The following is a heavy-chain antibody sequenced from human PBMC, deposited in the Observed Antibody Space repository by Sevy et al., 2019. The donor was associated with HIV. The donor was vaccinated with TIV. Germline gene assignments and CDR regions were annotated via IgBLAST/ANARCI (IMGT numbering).Heavy chain of an antibody. Sequence: GGSLRLSCAASGFTFSRFWMSWVRQAPGKGLEWVANITQDGSERYYVDSVKGRFTISRDNAKNSLYLQMNSLRGEDTAVFFCARGGVLEWPLGPFDYWGQGTLVTVSS. CDR3: ARGGVLEWPLGPFDY. D-gene: IGHD3-3*01. V-gene: IGHV3-7*03. J-gene: IGHJ4*02. CDR2: ITQDGSER. CDR1: GFTFSRFW.